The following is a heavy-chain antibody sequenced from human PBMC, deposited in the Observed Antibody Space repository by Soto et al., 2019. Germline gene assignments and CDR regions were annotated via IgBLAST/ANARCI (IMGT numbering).Heavy chain of an antibody. J-gene: IGHJ4*02. D-gene: IGHD2-15*01. Sequence: EVQLLESGGGLVQPGGSPRLSCAASGFTFITYAMTWVRQAPGKGLEWVSTISGSSGDTYYADSVKGRVTISRDNSKNTVYLEMNSLRADDTAVYYCAKPPRYCSGGSCYQTFDYWGQGTLVTVSS. CDR3: AKPPRYCSGGSCYQTFDY. CDR2: ISGSSGDT. CDR1: GFTFITYA. V-gene: IGHV3-23*01.